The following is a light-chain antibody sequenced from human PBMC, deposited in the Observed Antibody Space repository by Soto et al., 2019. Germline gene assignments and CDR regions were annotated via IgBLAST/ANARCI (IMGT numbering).Light chain of an antibody. CDR2: GIS. Sequence: EMVLTQSPATLSLSPGERVTLSCRASQSVSNSLVWYQQKAGQAPRLLLYGISYRATGVPARFSGSGSGTDFTLSISSLEPEDFAVYYCQQRSDWPWTFGQGTKVEIK. J-gene: IGKJ1*01. V-gene: IGKV3-11*01. CDR3: QQRSDWPWT. CDR1: QSVSNS.